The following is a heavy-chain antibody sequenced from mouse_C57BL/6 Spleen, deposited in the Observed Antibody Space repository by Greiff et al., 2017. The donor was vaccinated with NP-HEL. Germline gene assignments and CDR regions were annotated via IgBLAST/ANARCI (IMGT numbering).Heavy chain of an antibody. CDR1: GYTFTSYW. Sequence: QVQLKQPGAELVKPGASVKMSCKASGYTFTSYWITWVKQRPGQGLEWIGDIYPGSGSTNYNEKFKSQATLTVDTSSSTAYMQLSSLTSEDSAVYYCARARVFYYYFDYWGQGTTLTVSS. CDR2: IYPGSGST. D-gene: IGHD1-1*01. V-gene: IGHV1-55*01. J-gene: IGHJ2*01. CDR3: ARARVFYYYFDY.